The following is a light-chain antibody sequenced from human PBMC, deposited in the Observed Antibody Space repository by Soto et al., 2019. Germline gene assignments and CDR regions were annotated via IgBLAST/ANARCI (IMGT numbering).Light chain of an antibody. CDR2: DAS. Sequence: DIQMTQSPSSLSASVGDRVTITCRASQSISSYLNWYQQKPGKAPKVLISDASSLQSGVPLRFSGSGSGTDFTLTISSLQSEDFASYYCQQSHSTPLTFGGGTKVEIK. CDR3: QQSHSTPLT. CDR1: QSISSY. V-gene: IGKV1-39*01. J-gene: IGKJ4*01.